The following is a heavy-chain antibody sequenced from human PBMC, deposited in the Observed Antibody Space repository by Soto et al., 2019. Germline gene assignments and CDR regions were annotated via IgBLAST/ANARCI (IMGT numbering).Heavy chain of an antibody. D-gene: IGHD3-22*01. J-gene: IGHJ4*02. CDR1: GGSISSGDYY. CDR3: ARVPKGDQYYYYSSGYYYGLFDY. Sequence: SETLSLTCTVSGGSISSGDYYWSWIRQPPGKGLEWIGYIYYSGSTYYNPSLKSRVTISVDTSKNQFSLKLSSVTAADTAVYYCARVPKGDQYYYYSSGYYYGLFDYCGQGTLVTVSS. CDR2: IYYSGST. V-gene: IGHV4-30-4*01.